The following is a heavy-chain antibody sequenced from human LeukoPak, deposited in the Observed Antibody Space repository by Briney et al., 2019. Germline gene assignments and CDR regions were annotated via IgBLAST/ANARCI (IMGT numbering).Heavy chain of an antibody. CDR2: IKEDGSEI. CDR1: RFSLSDYW. J-gene: IGHJ4*02. Sequence: GGSLRLSCAASRFSLSDYWMTWVRQAPGKGLEWVVNIKEDGSEIHYVDSVKGRFTISRDNAKNSLYLQMNSLRVEDTAVYYCASVLWFGGIFFDYWGQGTLVTVSS. CDR3: ASVLWFGGIFFDY. D-gene: IGHD3-10*01. V-gene: IGHV3-7*03.